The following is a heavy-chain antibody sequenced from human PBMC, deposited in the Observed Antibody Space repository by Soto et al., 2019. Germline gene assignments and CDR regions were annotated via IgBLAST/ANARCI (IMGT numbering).Heavy chain of an antibody. Sequence: GASVKVSCKASGGTFSSYAISWVRQAPGQGLEWMGGIIPIFGTANYAQKFQGRVTITADESTSTAYMELSSLRSEDTAVYYCARGGPMVRGVIAAFDIWGQGTMXTVSS. V-gene: IGHV1-69*13. CDR3: ARGGPMVRGVIAAFDI. D-gene: IGHD3-10*01. CDR1: GGTFSSYA. CDR2: IIPIFGTA. J-gene: IGHJ3*02.